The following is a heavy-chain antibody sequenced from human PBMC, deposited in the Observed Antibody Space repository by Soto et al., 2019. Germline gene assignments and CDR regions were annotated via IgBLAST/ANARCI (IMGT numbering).Heavy chain of an antibody. CDR1: RFTFSSYR. Sequence: EVQLVESGGGLVQPGGSLRLSCAASRFTFSSYRMHWVRQARGKGLVWVSRINSDGSSTSYADSVKGRFTISRDNAKNTLYLQMNSLRAEDTAVYYCAVAVAGPTAIGYWGQGTLVTVSS. CDR3: AVAVAGPTAIGY. CDR2: INSDGSST. J-gene: IGHJ4*02. D-gene: IGHD6-19*01. V-gene: IGHV3-74*01.